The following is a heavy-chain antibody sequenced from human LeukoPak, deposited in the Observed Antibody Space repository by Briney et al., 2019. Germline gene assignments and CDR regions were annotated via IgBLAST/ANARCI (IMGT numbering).Heavy chain of an antibody. V-gene: IGHV4-59*08. J-gene: IGHJ5*02. CDR1: GGSISSYY. D-gene: IGHD6-13*01. Sequence: SETLSLTCTVSGGSISSYYWSWIRQPPGKGLEWIGYIYYSGSTNYNPSLKSRVTISVDTSKNRFSLKLNSVTAADTAVYYCARLGGWSSSWSRGWSDPWGQGTLVTVSS. CDR2: IYYSGST. CDR3: ARLGGWSSSWSRGWSDP.